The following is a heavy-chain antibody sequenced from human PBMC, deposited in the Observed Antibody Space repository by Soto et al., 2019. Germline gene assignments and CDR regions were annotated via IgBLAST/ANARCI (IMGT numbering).Heavy chain of an antibody. CDR3: ARYYYDSSGYYIYPDY. Sequence: SETLSLTCAVSGGSISSSNWWSWVRQPPGKGLEWIGEIYHSGSTNYNPSLKSRVTISVDTSKYQFSLKLSSVTAADTAVYYCARYYYDSSGYYIYPDYWGQGTLVTVSS. CDR1: GGSISSSNW. D-gene: IGHD3-22*01. CDR2: IYHSGST. J-gene: IGHJ4*02. V-gene: IGHV4-4*02.